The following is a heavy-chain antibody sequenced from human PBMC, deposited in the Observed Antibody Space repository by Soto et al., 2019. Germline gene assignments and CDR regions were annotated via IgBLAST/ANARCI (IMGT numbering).Heavy chain of an antibody. V-gene: IGHV1-69*08. CDR3: ARDLEESAMSHFDY. CDR2: IIPILGIA. Sequence: QVQLVQSGAEVKKPGSSVKVSCKASGGTFSSYTISWVRQAPGQGLEWMGRIIPILGIANYAQKFQGRVTITADKSTSTAYMELSSLRSEDTAVYYCARDLEESAMSHFDYWGQGTLVTVSS. CDR1: GGTFSSYT. J-gene: IGHJ4*02.